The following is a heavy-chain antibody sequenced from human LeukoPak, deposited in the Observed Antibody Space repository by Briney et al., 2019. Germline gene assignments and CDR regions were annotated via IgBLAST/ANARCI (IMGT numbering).Heavy chain of an antibody. CDR2: ISGSGDTT. Sequence: PGGSLRLSCAASGITFSSYAMSWVRQAPGQGLEWVSAISGSGDTTYYADSVKGRFTISRDDSKNTLHLQMNSLRAEDTAVYYCARARVGCTNYAFDIWGQGTMVTVSS. J-gene: IGHJ3*02. CDR3: ARARVGCTNYAFDI. D-gene: IGHD2-8*01. CDR1: GITFSSYA. V-gene: IGHV3-23*01.